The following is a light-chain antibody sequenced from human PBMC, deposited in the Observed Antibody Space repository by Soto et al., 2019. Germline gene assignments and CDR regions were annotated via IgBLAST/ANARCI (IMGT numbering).Light chain of an antibody. CDR1: SSNLGSGFD. Sequence: QSVLTQPPSVSGAPGKRVTISCTGSSSNLGSGFDVQWYQQLPGTAPKLLIYYNDNRPSGVPDRFSGSKSGTSASLAITGLQADDEADYYCQSYDSSLSGHVVFGGGTKLTVL. V-gene: IGLV1-40*01. CDR2: YND. CDR3: QSYDSSLSGHVV. J-gene: IGLJ2*01.